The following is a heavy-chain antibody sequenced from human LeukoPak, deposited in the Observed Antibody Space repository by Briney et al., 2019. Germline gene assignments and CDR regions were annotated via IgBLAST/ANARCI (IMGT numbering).Heavy chain of an antibody. CDR2: INPGGGGT. CDR3: ARDQNYYDSSGYCDY. Sequence: ASVKVSCKASGYTFTSYYMHWVRQAPGQGLEWMGIINPGGGGTNYAQKLQGRVTMTTDTSTSTAYMELRSLRSDDTAVYYCARDQNYYDSSGYCDYWGQGTLVTVSS. V-gene: IGHV1-46*01. CDR1: GYTFTSYY. D-gene: IGHD3-22*01. J-gene: IGHJ4*02.